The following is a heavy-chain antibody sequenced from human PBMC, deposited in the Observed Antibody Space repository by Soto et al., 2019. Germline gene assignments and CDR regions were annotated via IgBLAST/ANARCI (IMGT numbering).Heavy chain of an antibody. Sequence: QVQLQESGPGLVKPSETLSLTCTVSGGSISSYYWSWIRQPPGKGLEWIGYIYYSGSTNYNPSLKSRVTISVDTSKNQFSLKLSSVTATDTAVYYCARRVTTVPNKWDRFDYWGQGTLVTVSS. J-gene: IGHJ4*02. D-gene: IGHD4-17*01. V-gene: IGHV4-59*08. CDR3: ARRVTTVPNKWDRFDY. CDR1: GGSISSYY. CDR2: IYYSGST.